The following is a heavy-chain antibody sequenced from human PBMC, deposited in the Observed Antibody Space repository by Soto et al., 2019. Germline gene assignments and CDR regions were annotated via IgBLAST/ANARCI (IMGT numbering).Heavy chain of an antibody. J-gene: IGHJ6*02. V-gene: IGHV1-2*02. CDR1: GYIFTGYH. Sequence: SVKVSCKASGYIFTGYHIHWVRQAPGRGLEWMGWINPNSGDTEYAQNFQGRVTMTRDTSFNLVYMEMSGLMSDDTAVYYCARDARGTRGFGEMVIWGQGNTVTVSS. CDR2: INPNSGDT. CDR3: ARDARGTRGFGEMVI. D-gene: IGHD3-3*01.